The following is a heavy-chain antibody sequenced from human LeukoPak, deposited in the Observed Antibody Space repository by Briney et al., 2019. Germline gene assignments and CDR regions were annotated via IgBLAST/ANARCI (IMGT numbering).Heavy chain of an antibody. CDR2: ISYDGSNK. D-gene: IGHD3-10*01. V-gene: IGHV3-30*18. CDR1: GFTFSNSA. Sequence: GRSLRLSCAASGFTFSNSAMHWVRQAPGKGLEWVAVISYDGSNKYYADSVKGRFTISRDDSENTLNLQMNSLRAEDTAVYYCAKDRVQWFGESNHFDYWGQGTLVTVSS. CDR3: AKDRVQWFGESNHFDY. J-gene: IGHJ4*02.